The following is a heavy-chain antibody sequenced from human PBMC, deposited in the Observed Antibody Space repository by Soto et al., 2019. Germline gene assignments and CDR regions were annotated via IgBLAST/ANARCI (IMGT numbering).Heavy chain of an antibody. CDR2: RNPNIGNT. J-gene: IGHJ4*02. CDR1: GYTFTSDD. Sequence: GASVKVSCKASGYTFTSDDINWWLHATGQGLECMGWRNPNIGNTGYAHKFQGKVTITRNTSISTSYMELSSLRSEDTAVYYCARGGVSGYSSGWCGSCDYWGQGTLVTVSS. V-gene: IGHV1-8*01. CDR3: ARGGVSGYSSGWCGSCDY. D-gene: IGHD6-19*01.